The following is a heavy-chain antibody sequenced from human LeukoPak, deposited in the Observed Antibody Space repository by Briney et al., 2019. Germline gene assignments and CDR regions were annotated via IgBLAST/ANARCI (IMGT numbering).Heavy chain of an antibody. J-gene: IGHJ4*02. CDR2: ISWNSDSI. V-gene: IGHV3-9*01. Sequence: GGSLRLSCAASGFTFDDYAMHWVRQAPGKGLEWVSGISWNSDSIGYADAVKGRFTISRDNAKNSLYVQMNSLRAEDTALYYCAEEGSGYALDYWGQGTLVTVSS. CDR1: GFTFDDYA. CDR3: AEEGSGYALDY. D-gene: IGHD5-12*01.